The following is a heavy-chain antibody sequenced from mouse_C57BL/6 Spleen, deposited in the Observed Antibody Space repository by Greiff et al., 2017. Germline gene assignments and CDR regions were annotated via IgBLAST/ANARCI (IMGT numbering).Heavy chain of an antibody. CDR1: GYTFTSYW. V-gene: IGHV1-55*01. J-gene: IGHJ3*01. CDR3: AREGGSSSWCAY. CDR2: IYPGSGST. D-gene: IGHD1-1*01. Sequence: QVQLQQPGAELVKPGASVKMSCKASGYTFTSYWITWVKQRPGQGLEWIGDIYPGSGSTNYNEKFKSKATLTVDTSSSTAYMQLGSLTSEDSAVYDCAREGGSSSWCAYWGQGTLVTVSA.